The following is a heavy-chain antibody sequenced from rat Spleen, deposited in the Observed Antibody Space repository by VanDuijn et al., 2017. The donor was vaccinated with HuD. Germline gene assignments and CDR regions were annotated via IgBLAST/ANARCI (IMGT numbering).Heavy chain of an antibody. CDR1: GFNFNDYW. Sequence: EVKLVASGGGLVQPGRSLKLSCAASGFNFNDYWMGWVRQAPGKGLEWLGEINKDSNIINYTPSLKDKFTISRDNAQNTLYLQMSKLGSEDTAIYYCARGGMGCNNYDYWGQGVMVTVSS. V-gene: IGHV4-2*01. CDR3: ARGGMGCNNYDY. J-gene: IGHJ2*01. CDR2: INKDSNII. D-gene: IGHD1-10*01.